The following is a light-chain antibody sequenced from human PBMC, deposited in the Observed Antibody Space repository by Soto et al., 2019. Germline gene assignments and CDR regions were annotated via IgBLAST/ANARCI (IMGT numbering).Light chain of an antibody. V-gene: IGKV3-15*01. CDR3: QLSTNLPRP. Sequence: EIEVNMSPSALSVSTGERATLSCRASQSVSSNLAWYQQKPGQAPRLLIYGASTRATGIPARFSGSGSGTEFTLTICILQSEDFALYYCQLSTNLPRPFCEGTKVAIK. CDR2: GAS. CDR1: QSVSSN. J-gene: IGKJ1*01.